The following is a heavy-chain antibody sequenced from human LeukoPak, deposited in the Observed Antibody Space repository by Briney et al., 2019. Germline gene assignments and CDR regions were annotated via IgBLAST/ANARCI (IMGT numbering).Heavy chain of an antibody. CDR3: ASALYCSSTSCYDGMDV. Sequence: ASVKVSCKVSGYTLTELSMHWVRQAPGKGLEWMGGFDPEDGETIYAQKFQGRVTMTEDTSTDTAYMELSSLRSEDTAVYYCASALYCSSTSCYDGMDVWGQGTTVTVSS. CDR1: GYTLTELS. D-gene: IGHD2-2*01. J-gene: IGHJ6*02. V-gene: IGHV1-24*01. CDR2: FDPEDGET.